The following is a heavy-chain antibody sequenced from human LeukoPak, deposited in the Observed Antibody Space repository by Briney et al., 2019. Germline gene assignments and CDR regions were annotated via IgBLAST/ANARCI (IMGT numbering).Heavy chain of an antibody. J-gene: IGHJ4*02. D-gene: IGHD2-2*01. CDR2: IIPIFGTA. CDR3: AREGPEVVPAGYFDY. Sequence: ASVKVSCKASGGTFSSYAISWVRQAPGQGLEWMGGIIPIFGTANYAQKFQGRVTITADESTSTAYMELSSLRSEDTALYYCAREGPEVVPAGYFDYWGQGTLVTVSS. V-gene: IGHV1-69*13. CDR1: GGTFSSYA.